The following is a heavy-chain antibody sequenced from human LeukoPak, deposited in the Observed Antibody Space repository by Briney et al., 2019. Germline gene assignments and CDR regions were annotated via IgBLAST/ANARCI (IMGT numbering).Heavy chain of an antibody. V-gene: IGHV5-51*01. D-gene: IGHD3-22*01. CDR2: IYPGDSDT. CDR1: GYSFTSFW. CDR3: ATDYYDSGSHFDY. J-gene: IGHJ4*02. Sequence: GESPKISCKGSGYSFTSFWIGWVRQMPGKGLEYMGIIYPGDSDTRYSPPFQGQVTISVDKSISTAYLQWSSLKASDTAMYYCATDYYDSGSHFDYWGQGTLVTVPS.